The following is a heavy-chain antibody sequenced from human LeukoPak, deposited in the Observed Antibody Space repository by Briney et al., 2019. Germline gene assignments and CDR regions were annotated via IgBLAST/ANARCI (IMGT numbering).Heavy chain of an antibody. D-gene: IGHD3-10*01. CDR3: ARGWGSAMIRGLAGDS. V-gene: IGHV3-74*01. J-gene: IGHJ5*02. CDR1: GFTFSSHY. Sequence: GGSLRLSCAASGFTFSSHYMYWVRQAPGKGPVWVSRINSDGSSTTYADSVKGRFSISRDNAKNTLYLQMNSLRAEDTAVYYCARGWGSAMIRGLAGDSWGQGTLVTVSS. CDR2: INSDGSST.